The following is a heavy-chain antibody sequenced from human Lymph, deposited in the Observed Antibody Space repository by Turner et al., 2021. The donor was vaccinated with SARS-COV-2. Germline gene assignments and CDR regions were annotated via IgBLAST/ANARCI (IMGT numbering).Heavy chain of an antibody. CDR3: AVAGMNYDLLWKTYYYYGMDV. J-gene: IGHJ6*02. Sequence: QMQLVQSGPEVKKPGTSVKVSCKASGFTFSSSAVQWVRQARGQRLEWIGWIVVGSGNTNYAQKLQGRVTMTTDTSTSTAYMELRSLRSDDTAVYYCAVAGMNYDLLWKTYYYYGMDVWGQGTTVTVSS. D-gene: IGHD6-19*01. CDR2: IVVGSGNT. CDR1: GFTFSSSA. V-gene: IGHV1-58*01.